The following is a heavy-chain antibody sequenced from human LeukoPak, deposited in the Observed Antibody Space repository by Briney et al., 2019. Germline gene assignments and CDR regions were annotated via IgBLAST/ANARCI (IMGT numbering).Heavy chain of an antibody. D-gene: IGHD2-15*01. CDR1: GGSLSDYY. CDR3: ARGREEACSGGSCYPFDY. V-gene: IGHV4-34*01. Sequence: PSETLSLTCAVYGGSLSDYYWSWIRQPPGKGLEWIGEINHSGNTYYSPSLKSRVTILVDTSKNQFSLKLSSVTAADTAVYFCARGREEACSGGSCYPFDYWGQGTLVTVSS. J-gene: IGHJ4*02. CDR2: INHSGNT.